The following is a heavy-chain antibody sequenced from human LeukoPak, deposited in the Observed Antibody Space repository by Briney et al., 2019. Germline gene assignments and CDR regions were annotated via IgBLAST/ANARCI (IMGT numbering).Heavy chain of an antibody. D-gene: IGHD2-2*01. CDR3: ARAAISIVVVPAATNYYGMDV. V-gene: IGHV1-69*13. Sequence: ASVKVSCKASGGTFSSYAISWVRQAPGQGLEWMGGIIPIFGTANYAQKFQGRVTITADESTSTAYMELSSLRSEDTAVYYSARAAISIVVVPAATNYYGMDVWGQGTTVTVSS. J-gene: IGHJ6*02. CDR1: GGTFSSYA. CDR2: IIPIFGTA.